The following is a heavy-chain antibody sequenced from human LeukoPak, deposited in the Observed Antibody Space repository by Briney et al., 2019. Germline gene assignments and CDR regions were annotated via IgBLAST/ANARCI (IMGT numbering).Heavy chain of an antibody. J-gene: IGHJ6*02. V-gene: IGHV5-51*01. D-gene: IGHD6-19*01. CDR2: IYPGDSDT. Sequence: KIGASLKISCKSSGSSFNSQWIGWVRQLPGKGLEWMGIIYPGDSDTRYSPSFEGQVTMSADKSISTAYLQWSSLKASDTAMYYCARGLGVDGTLAAMDVWGQGTTVTVSS. CDR3: ARGLGVDGTLAAMDV. CDR1: GSSFNSQW.